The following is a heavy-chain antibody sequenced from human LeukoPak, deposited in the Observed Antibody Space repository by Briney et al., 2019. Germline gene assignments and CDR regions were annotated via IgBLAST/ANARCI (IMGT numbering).Heavy chain of an antibody. V-gene: IGHV1-18*01. J-gene: IGHJ5*02. CDR1: GYTFTSYG. Sequence: ASVKVSCKASGYTFTSYGISWVRQAPGQGLEWMGWTSAYNGNTNYAQKLQGRVTMTTDTSTSTAYMELRSLRSDDTAVYYCARGSSSAPQGWFDPWGQGTLVTVSS. D-gene: IGHD6-6*01. CDR3: ARGSSSAPQGWFDP. CDR2: TSAYNGNT.